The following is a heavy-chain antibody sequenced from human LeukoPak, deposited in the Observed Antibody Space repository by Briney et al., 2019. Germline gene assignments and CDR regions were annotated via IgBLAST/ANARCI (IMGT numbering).Heavy chain of an antibody. CDR2: IYTSGST. Sequence: SETLSLTCTVSGVSISSYYMSWIRQPAGKGLEWIGRIYTSGSTNYNPAPKSRRTISFDTSTNQFSLKLSSVNAADTAVYYCAREGSYGDLYFDYWGQGTLVTVSS. V-gene: IGHV4-4*07. CDR3: AREGSYGDLYFDY. J-gene: IGHJ4*02. D-gene: IGHD4-17*01. CDR1: GVSISSYY.